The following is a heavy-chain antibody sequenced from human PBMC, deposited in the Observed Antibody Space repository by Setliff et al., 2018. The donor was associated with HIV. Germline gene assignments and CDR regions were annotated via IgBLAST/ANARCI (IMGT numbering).Heavy chain of an antibody. V-gene: IGHV4-31*03. D-gene: IGHD3-10*01. CDR2: IYYSGST. CDR1: GGSVNSGDYY. J-gene: IGHJ4*02. Sequence: SETLSLTCTVSGGSVNSGDYYWTWIRQHPGKGLEWLGHIYYSGSTFYNPSLTSRGVISMDTSKNQFSLKLNSVTVADTAVYFCAREVRGAHLYYFDSWGQGALVTVSS. CDR3: AREVRGAHLYYFDS.